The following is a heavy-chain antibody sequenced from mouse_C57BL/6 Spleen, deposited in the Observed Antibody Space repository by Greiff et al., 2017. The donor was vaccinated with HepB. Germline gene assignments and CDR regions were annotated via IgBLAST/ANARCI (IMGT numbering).Heavy chain of an antibody. Sequence: VQLQQSGPELVKPGASVKISCKASGYAFSSSWMNWVKQRPGKGLEWIGRIYPGDGDTNYNGKFKGKATLTADKSSSTAYMQLSSLTSEDSAVYFCARPLYGSSSAWFDDWGQGTTLTVSS. CDR3: ARPLYGSSSAWFDD. V-gene: IGHV1-82*01. CDR1: GYAFSSSW. J-gene: IGHJ2*01. CDR2: IYPGDGDT. D-gene: IGHD1-1*01.